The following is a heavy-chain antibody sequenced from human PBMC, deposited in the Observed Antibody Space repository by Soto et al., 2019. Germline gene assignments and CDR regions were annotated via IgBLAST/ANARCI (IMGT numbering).Heavy chain of an antibody. CDR2: VSFDGSNK. J-gene: IGHJ6*02. CDR3: ARLPAPLVAVLYIYPLDGREAMSDVHV. Sequence: QMQLVESGGGVVQPGGSLRLSCAASGFTFNYYPMHWVRQAPGKGLEWVAVVSFDGSNKYYADSVKGRFTISKDNSKNTLYLQMTSLRREDTAVYYCARLPAPLVAVLYIYPLDGREAMSDVHVWGQGTTVNASS. D-gene: IGHD6-19*01. CDR1: GFTFNYYP. V-gene: IGHV3-30-3*01.